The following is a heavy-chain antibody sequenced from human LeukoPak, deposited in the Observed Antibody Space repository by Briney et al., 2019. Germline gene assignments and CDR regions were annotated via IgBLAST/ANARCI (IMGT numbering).Heavy chain of an antibody. CDR3: ARSRCYNCAFDI. V-gene: IGHV4-4*07. D-gene: IGHD2-2*02. J-gene: IGHJ3*02. Sequence: SETLSLTCTVSGASMSSYYWNWIRQPAGKGLEWIGRIYASGNTNYNPSLQSRVTMSVDTSNIQFSLKLNSVTAADTALYYCARSRCYNCAFDIWGQGTMVTVSS. CDR1: GASMSSYY. CDR2: IYASGNT.